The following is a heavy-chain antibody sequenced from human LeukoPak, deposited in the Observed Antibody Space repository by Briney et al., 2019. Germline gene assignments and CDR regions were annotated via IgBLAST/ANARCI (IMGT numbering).Heavy chain of an antibody. CDR1: GGSISSYY. CDR3: ARRGYSTGWYYFDY. CDR2: IYSSGST. J-gene: IGHJ4*02. Sequence: SETLSLTCTVSGGSISSYYWSWIRQPPGKGLEWIGYIYSSGSTNYNPSLESRAAISVDTSKNQFSLKLSSVTAADTAVYYCARRGYSTGWYYFDYWGQGTLVTVSS. V-gene: IGHV4-59*08. D-gene: IGHD6-19*01.